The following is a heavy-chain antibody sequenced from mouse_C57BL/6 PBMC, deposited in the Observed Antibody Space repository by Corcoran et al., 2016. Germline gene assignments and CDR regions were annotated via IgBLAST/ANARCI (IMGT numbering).Heavy chain of an antibody. J-gene: IGHJ2*01. Sequence: QIQLVQSGPELKKPGETVKISCKASGYTFTTYGMSWVKQAPGKGLKWMGWINTYSGVPTYADDFKGRFAFSLETSASTAYLQINNLKNEDTATYFCSRRRYYGSRPYYFDYWGRGTTLTVSS. CDR3: SRRRYYGSRPYYFDY. CDR1: GYTFTTYG. V-gene: IGHV9-3*01. CDR2: INTYSGVP. D-gene: IGHD1-1*01.